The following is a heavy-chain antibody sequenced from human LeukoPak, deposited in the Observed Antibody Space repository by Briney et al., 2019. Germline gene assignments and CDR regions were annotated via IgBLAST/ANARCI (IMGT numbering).Heavy chain of an antibody. V-gene: IGHV4-38-2*02. D-gene: IGHD3-22*01. Sequence: SETLSLTCTVSGYSISSGYYWGWIRQPPGKGLEWIGSIYHGGSTYYNPSLKSRVTISVDTSKNQFSLKLSSVTAADTAVYYCARLYDSSGLTDYWGQGTLVIVSS. CDR3: ARLYDSSGLTDY. CDR2: IYHGGST. CDR1: GYSISSGYY. J-gene: IGHJ4*02.